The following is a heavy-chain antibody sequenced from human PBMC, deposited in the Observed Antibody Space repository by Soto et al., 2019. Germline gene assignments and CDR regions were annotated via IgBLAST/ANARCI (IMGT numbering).Heavy chain of an antibody. CDR2: IWYDGSNK. Sequence: QVQLVESGGGVVQPGRSLRLSCAASGFTFSSYGMHWVRQAPGKGLEWVAVIWYDGSNKYYADSVKGRFTIYRDNSKNTRNRQINSLRAEDTAVYYCARDASFYGRDYFDYWGQGTLVTVSS. CDR3: ARDASFYGRDYFDY. D-gene: IGHD4-17*01. CDR1: GFTFSSYG. V-gene: IGHV3-33*01. J-gene: IGHJ4*02.